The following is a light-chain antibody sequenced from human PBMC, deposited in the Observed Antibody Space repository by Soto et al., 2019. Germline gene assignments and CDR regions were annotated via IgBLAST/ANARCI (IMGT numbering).Light chain of an antibody. V-gene: IGKV4-1*01. CDR2: WAS. Sequence: DIVMTQSPDSLAVSLGERATINCKSSQSVLYSSNNKKYLAWYQQKPGQPPKLLIYWASTRESGVPDRFSGRGSGTDFTLTISSLQAEDVAVYYCQQYYSTPLTFGGGTKVEIK. CDR3: QQYYSTPLT. J-gene: IGKJ4*01. CDR1: QSVLYSSNNKKY.